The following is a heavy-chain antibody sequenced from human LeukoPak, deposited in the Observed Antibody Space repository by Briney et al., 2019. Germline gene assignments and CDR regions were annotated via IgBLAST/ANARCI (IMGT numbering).Heavy chain of an antibody. Sequence: GGSLRLSCAASGFTFSSHSMNWVRQAPGKGLEWVSGITGSGDRTYYADSVKGRFTIYRDNSKNTLYLQMNSLRAEDTAVYYCARDGDWGRYDHWGQGTLVIVSS. V-gene: IGHV3-23*01. D-gene: IGHD7-27*01. J-gene: IGHJ4*02. CDR2: ITGSGDRT. CDR3: ARDGDWGRYDH. CDR1: GFTFSSHS.